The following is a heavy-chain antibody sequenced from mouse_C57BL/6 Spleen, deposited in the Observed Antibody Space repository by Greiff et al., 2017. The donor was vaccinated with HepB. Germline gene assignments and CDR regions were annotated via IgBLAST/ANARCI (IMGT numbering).Heavy chain of an antibody. Sequence: VQLQQPGAELVRPGSSVKLSCKASGYTFTSYWMHWVKQRPIQGLEWIGNIDPSDSETHYNQKFKDKATLTVDKSSSTAYMQRSSLTSEDSAVYYCARGGYDGDAMDYWGQGTSGTVSS. CDR3: ARGGYDGDAMDY. V-gene: IGHV1-52*01. D-gene: IGHD2-2*01. CDR2: IDPSDSET. J-gene: IGHJ4*01. CDR1: GYTFTSYW.